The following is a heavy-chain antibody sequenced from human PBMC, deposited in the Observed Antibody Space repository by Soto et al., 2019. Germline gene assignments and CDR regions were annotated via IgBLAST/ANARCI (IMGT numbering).Heavy chain of an antibody. Sequence: GGSLRLSCAASGFPFSSYAMSWVRQAPGKGLEWVSAITNGGRTYYADSVKGHFTLYRDDSKNTLYLQMDSLRVEDTAAYYCAKEGPTTHYYFDYWGQGTLVTVSS. CDR1: GFPFSSYA. CDR2: ITNGGRT. V-gene: IGHV3-23*01. D-gene: IGHD1-1*01. J-gene: IGHJ4*02. CDR3: AKEGPTTHYYFDY.